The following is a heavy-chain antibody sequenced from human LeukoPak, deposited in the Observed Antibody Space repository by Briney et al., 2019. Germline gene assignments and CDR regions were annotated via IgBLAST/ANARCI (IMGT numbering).Heavy chain of an antibody. CDR1: GFTFSSYG. CDR2: IWYDGSNK. Sequence: GGSLRLSCAASGFTFSSYGMHWVRQAPGKGLEWVAVIWYDGSNKYYADSVKGRFTISRDNSKNTLYLQMNSLRAEDTAVYYCARGSRGIVVAGSLYFDYWGQGTLVTVSS. D-gene: IGHD6-19*01. J-gene: IGHJ4*02. V-gene: IGHV3-33*01. CDR3: ARGSRGIVVAGSLYFDY.